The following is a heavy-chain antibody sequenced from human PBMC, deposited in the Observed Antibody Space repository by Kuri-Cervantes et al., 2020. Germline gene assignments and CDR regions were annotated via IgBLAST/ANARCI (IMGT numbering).Heavy chain of an antibody. V-gene: IGHV4-30-4*01. Sequence: SETLSLTCTVSGGSISSGDYYGSWIRQPPGKGLEWIGYIYYSGSTYYNPSLKSRVTISVDTSKNQFSLKLSSVTAADTAVYYCARGEYEGYYDSSGYSFDYWGQGTLVTVSS. J-gene: IGHJ4*02. CDR1: GGSISSGDYY. CDR2: IYYSGST. D-gene: IGHD3-22*01. CDR3: ARGEYEGYYDSSGYSFDY.